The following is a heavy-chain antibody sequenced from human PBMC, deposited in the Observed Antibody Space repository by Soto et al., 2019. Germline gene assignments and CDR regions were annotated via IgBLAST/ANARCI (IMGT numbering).Heavy chain of an antibody. Sequence: GSLRLSCAASGFTFSSYGMHWVRQAPGKGLEWVAVIWYDGSNKYYADSVKGRFTISRDNSKNTLYLQMNSLRAEDTAVYYCARDLIYGSGTAANYYYYMDVWGKGTTVTVSS. V-gene: IGHV3-33*01. CDR2: IWYDGSNK. CDR3: ARDLIYGSGTAANYYYYMDV. J-gene: IGHJ6*03. D-gene: IGHD3-10*01. CDR1: GFTFSSYG.